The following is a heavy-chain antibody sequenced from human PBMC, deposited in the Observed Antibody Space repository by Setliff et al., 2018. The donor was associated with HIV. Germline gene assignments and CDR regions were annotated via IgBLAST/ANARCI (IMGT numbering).Heavy chain of an antibody. CDR2: IYISGST. Sequence: PSETLSLTCTVSGGSISFYYWGWIWHPARKGLGWIGPIYISGSTNYNPSFNSRVTISIDQSKNQSSLRLTSVTAADTAMSHCARDRSSGWSKDWFDTWGQGILVTVSS. CDR1: GGSISFYY. D-gene: IGHD6-19*01. CDR3: ARDRSSGWSKDWFDT. V-gene: IGHV4-4*07. J-gene: IGHJ5*02.